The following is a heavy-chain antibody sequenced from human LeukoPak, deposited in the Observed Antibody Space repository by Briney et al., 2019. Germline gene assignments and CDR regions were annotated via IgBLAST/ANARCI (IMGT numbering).Heavy chain of an antibody. Sequence: PSETLSLTCTVSGGSISSYYWSWIRQPPGKGLEWIGYIYYSGSTNYIPSLKSRVTMSVDMSKNQLSLKLSSVTAADTAVYYCARWYCSGNTCYHMDVWGKGTTVTVSS. CDR2: IYYSGST. V-gene: IGHV4-59*01. CDR1: GGSISSYY. J-gene: IGHJ6*03. CDR3: ARWYCSGNTCYHMDV. D-gene: IGHD2-15*01.